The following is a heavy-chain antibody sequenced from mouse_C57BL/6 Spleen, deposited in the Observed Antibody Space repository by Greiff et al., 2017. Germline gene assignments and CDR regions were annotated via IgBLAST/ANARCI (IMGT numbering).Heavy chain of an antibody. Sequence: VQLKESGAELVRPGASVKLSCTASGFNIKDDYMHWVKQRPEQGLEWIGWIDPENGDTEYASKFQGKATITADTSSHTAYLQLSSLTSEDTAVYYCTHYYGSSAWFAYWGQGTLVTVSA. CDR2: IDPENGDT. CDR3: THYYGSSAWFAY. CDR1: GFNIKDDY. V-gene: IGHV14-4*01. D-gene: IGHD1-1*01. J-gene: IGHJ3*01.